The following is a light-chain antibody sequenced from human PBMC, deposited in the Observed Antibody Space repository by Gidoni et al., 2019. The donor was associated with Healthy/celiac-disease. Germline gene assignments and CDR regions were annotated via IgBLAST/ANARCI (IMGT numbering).Light chain of an antibody. J-gene: IGKJ5*01. CDR1: QSVSSN. V-gene: IGKV3-15*01. CDR2: GAS. CDR3: QQYNNWPTIT. Sequence: EIVMTQSPATLSVSPGERATLSCRASQSVSSNLAWYQQKPGQAPRLLIYGASTRATGIPARFSGSGSGTEFTLTLSSRQSEDFAVYSCQQYNNWPTITFGQGTRLEIK.